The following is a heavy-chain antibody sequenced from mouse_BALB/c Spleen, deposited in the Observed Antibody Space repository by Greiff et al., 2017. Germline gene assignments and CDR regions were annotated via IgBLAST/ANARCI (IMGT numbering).Heavy chain of an antibody. CDR3: DRGNDCDY. Sequence: DVKLQESGAELVKPGASVKLSCTASGFNIKDTYMHWVKQRPEQGLEWIGRIDPANGNTKYDPKFQGKATITADTSSNTAYLQLSSLTSEDTAVYYCDRGNDCDYWGQGTTLTVSS. J-gene: IGHJ2*01. CDR2: IDPANGNT. CDR1: GFNIKDTY. D-gene: IGHD2-1*01. V-gene: IGHV14-3*02.